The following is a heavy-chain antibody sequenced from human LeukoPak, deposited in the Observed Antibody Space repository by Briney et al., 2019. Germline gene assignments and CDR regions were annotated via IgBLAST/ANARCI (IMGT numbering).Heavy chain of an antibody. CDR2: INPTGGST. V-gene: IGHV1-46*01. D-gene: IGHD2-15*01. CDR1: GYTFTSNY. Sequence: ASVKISCKASGYTFTSNYVHWVRQAPGQGLEWMAMINPTGGSTTYAREFQGRVTMTKDTSTSTVYMELSSLRSEDTAVYYCGRVMEYCSGGSCYPYYYGMDVWGQGTTATVSS. CDR3: GRVMEYCSGGSCYPYYYGMDV. J-gene: IGHJ6*02.